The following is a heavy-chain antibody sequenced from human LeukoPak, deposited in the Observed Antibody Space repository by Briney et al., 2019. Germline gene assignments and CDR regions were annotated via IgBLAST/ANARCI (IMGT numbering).Heavy chain of an antibody. CDR3: ARGAYYYDSSGYRYPVYFDY. CDR2: IYTSGTT. V-gene: IGHV4-4*07. CDR1: GGSISSYY. J-gene: IGHJ4*02. Sequence: PSETLSLTCTVSGGSISSYYWSWIRQPAGKGLEWIGRIYTSGTTHYNPSLKSRVTMSVDTSKNQFSLKLSSVTAADTAVYYCARGAYYYDSSGYRYPVYFDYWGQGTLVTVSS. D-gene: IGHD3-22*01.